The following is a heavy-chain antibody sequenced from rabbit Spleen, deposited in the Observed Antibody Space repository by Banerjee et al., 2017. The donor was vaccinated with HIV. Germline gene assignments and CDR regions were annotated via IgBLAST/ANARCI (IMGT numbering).Heavy chain of an antibody. Sequence: QEQLVESGGGLVQPGGSLKLSCKASGFTLSSYYMNWVRQAPGKGLEWISCIAGSSSGFTYSATWAKGRVTISKTSSTTVTLQMTSLTAADTATYFCARDAAGREDFNLWGQGTLVTVS. CDR2: IAGSSSGFT. J-gene: IGHJ4*01. V-gene: IGHV1S45*01. D-gene: IGHD4-2*01. CDR1: GFTLSSYYM. CDR3: ARDAAGREDFNL.